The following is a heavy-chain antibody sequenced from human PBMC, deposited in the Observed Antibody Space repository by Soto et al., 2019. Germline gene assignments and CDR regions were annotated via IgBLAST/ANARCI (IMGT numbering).Heavy chain of an antibody. D-gene: IGHD3-3*01. CDR2: IYYSGST. J-gene: IGHJ6*02. Sequence: PSETLSLTCTFSGCSISSYYWSLIRQPPGKGLEWIGYIYYSGSTNYNPSLKSRVTISVDTSKNQFSLKLSSVTAADTAVYYCARAGVGLEWLSPYYYYGMDVWGQGTTVTVS. CDR3: ARAGVGLEWLSPYYYYGMDV. V-gene: IGHV4-59*01. CDR1: GCSISSYY.